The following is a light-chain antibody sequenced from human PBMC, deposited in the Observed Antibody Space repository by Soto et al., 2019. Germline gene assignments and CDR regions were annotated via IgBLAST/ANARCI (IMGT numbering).Light chain of an antibody. V-gene: IGKV3-20*01. Sequence: EIVLTQSPGTLSLSPGDGTTLSCRTSMSVSSSYLAWYQQKPGQAPRLLIYGASSRATGIPDRFSGSGSGTDFTLTISTLEPEDFAVYYCQQYGSSPLTFGGGTKVEIK. CDR3: QQYGSSPLT. CDR2: GAS. J-gene: IGKJ4*01. CDR1: MSVSSSY.